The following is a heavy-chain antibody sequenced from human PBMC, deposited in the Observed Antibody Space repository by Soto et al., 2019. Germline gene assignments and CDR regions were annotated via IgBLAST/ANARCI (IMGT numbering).Heavy chain of an antibody. D-gene: IGHD1-26*01. CDR3: ARIKWGLDYYNGMDV. V-gene: IGHV1-2*02. J-gene: IGHJ6*02. Sequence: GASVKVSCKASGYSVSDYFIQWVRQAPGQGLEWVAWINPKSAATNYAKKFQGRVSLTWDTSFSTAYMELTRLRPDDTAVYYCARIKWGLDYYNGMDVWGQGTRSPSP. CDR2: INPKSAAT. CDR1: GYSVSDYF.